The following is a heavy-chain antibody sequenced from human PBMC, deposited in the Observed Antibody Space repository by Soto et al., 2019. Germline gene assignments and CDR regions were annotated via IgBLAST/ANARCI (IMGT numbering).Heavy chain of an antibody. J-gene: IGHJ4*02. V-gene: IGHV3-30-3*01. CDR3: AREWSVSVAAPGY. CDR1: GFTFSTYT. CDR2: LSNNGINT. D-gene: IGHD6-19*01. Sequence: QVELVESGGGVVQPGRSLRLSCAASGFTFSTYTMYWVRQAPGKGLEWVAGLSNNGINTDYADSVKGRFTISRDNSMHTLHLQMNSLRAEDTAVYFCAREWSVSVAAPGYWGQGTLVSVSS.